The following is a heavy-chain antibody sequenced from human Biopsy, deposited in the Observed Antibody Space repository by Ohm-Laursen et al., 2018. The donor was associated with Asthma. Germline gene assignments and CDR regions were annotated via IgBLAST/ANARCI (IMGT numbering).Heavy chain of an antibody. Sequence: GASVKVSCKISGYSLTDLSMHWVRQAPGQGLEWMGGHDHEEGGTVNARRFQGRVTMTEDTSTDTAYMELSSLSSGDTAVYYCAPDFPKDYVRYSFQFWGQGTLVPGSS. CDR2: HDHEEGGT. J-gene: IGHJ4*02. D-gene: IGHD5-18*01. V-gene: IGHV1-24*01. CDR1: GYSLTDLS. CDR3: APDFPKDYVRYSFQF.